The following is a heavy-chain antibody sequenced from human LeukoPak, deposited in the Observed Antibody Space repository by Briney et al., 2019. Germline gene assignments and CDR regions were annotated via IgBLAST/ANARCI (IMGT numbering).Heavy chain of an antibody. V-gene: IGHV3-30*02. Sequence: PGGSLRLSCAASGFTFSSYGMHWVRQAPGKGLEWVAFVRYDGSNTYYAGSVKGRFTISRDNSKNTLYLQMNSLRAEDTAAYYCAKDRSGNFDYWGQGTLVTVSS. J-gene: IGHJ4*02. CDR2: VRYDGSNT. D-gene: IGHD3-3*01. CDR3: AKDRSGNFDY. CDR1: GFTFSSYG.